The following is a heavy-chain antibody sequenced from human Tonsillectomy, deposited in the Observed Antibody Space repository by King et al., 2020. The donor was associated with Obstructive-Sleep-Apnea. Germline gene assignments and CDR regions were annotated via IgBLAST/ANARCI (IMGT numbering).Heavy chain of an antibody. D-gene: IGHD3-10*01. CDR3: AKTMVRGGLVPFDY. CDR2: ISYDGSNK. V-gene: IGHV3-30-3*02. CDR1: GFTFSSYA. J-gene: IGHJ4*02. Sequence: VQLVESGGGVVQPGRSLRLSCAASGFTFSSYAMHWVRQAPGKGLEWVAVISYDGSNKYYADSVKGRFTISRDNSKNTLYLQMNSLRAEDTAVYYCAKTMVRGGLVPFDYWGQGTLVTVSS.